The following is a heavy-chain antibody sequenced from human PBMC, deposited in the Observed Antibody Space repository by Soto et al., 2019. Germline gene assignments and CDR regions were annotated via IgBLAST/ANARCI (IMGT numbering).Heavy chain of an antibody. CDR3: ARAQLATGTTVLDY. Sequence: QVQLVESGGGVVQPGRSLRLSCAASGFTFSSYAMHWVRQAPGKGLEWVAVISYDGSNKYYADSVKGRFTISRDNSKNPLYLQTNSLRAEDTAVYYCARAQLATGTTVLDYWGQGTLVTVSS. CDR2: ISYDGSNK. CDR1: GFTFSSYA. V-gene: IGHV3-30-3*01. D-gene: IGHD4-4*01. J-gene: IGHJ4*02.